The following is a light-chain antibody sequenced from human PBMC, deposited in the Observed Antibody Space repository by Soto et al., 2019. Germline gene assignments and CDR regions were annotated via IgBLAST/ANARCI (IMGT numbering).Light chain of an antibody. V-gene: IGKV3-15*01. Sequence: EIVLTQSPGTLSVSPGERANLSCWASQSVSTNLAWFHQKPGQAPRLLIYGASTRATGIPARFSGSGAGTEFTLTINSLQSEDLAVYYCQQSNNWPYTFGQWTKLEV. CDR2: GAS. CDR3: QQSNNWPYT. J-gene: IGKJ2*01. CDR1: QSVSTN.